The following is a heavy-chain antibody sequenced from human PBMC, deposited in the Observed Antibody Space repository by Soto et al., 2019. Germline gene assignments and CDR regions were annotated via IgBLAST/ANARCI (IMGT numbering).Heavy chain of an antibody. CDR1: GFTFSSYA. CDR3: ARERIAVAGYNWFDP. Sequence: QVQLVESGGGVVQPGRSLRLSCAASGFTFSSYAMHWVRQAPGKGLEWVAVISYDGSNKYYADSVKGRFTISRDNSKNTLYLQMNSLRAEDTAVYYCARERIAVAGYNWFDPWGQGILVIVSS. J-gene: IGHJ5*02. CDR2: ISYDGSNK. V-gene: IGHV3-30-3*01. D-gene: IGHD6-19*01.